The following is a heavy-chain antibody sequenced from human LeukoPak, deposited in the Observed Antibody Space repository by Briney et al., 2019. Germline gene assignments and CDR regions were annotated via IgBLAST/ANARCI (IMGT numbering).Heavy chain of an antibody. CDR1: GGSISSGSYY. CDR3: ARVGDFWSGHLPYFDY. CDR2: IYTSGST. Sequence: PSQTLSLTSTVSGGSISSGSYYWSWIRQPAGKGLEWIGRIYTSGSTNYNPSLKSRVTISVDTSKNQFSLKLSSVTAADTAVYYCARVGDFWSGHLPYFDYWGQGALVTVSS. J-gene: IGHJ4*02. D-gene: IGHD3-3*01. V-gene: IGHV4-61*02.